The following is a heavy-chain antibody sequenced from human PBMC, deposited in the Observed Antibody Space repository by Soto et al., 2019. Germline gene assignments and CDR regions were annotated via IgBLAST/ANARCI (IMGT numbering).Heavy chain of an antibody. J-gene: IGHJ4*02. D-gene: IGHD2-15*01. V-gene: IGHV4-4*02. Sequence: QVQLQASGPGLVKPSGTLSLTCAVSGGSISSSNWWSWVRHPPGTGLAWIGEIYHSGSTIYTPSLKSRVTISVDKSNNQFSLKLSSVTAADTAVYYCARDSSQYCSGGSCYVKYWRQGTLVTVSS. CDR1: GGSISSSNW. CDR3: ARDSSQYCSGGSCYVKY. CDR2: IYHSGST.